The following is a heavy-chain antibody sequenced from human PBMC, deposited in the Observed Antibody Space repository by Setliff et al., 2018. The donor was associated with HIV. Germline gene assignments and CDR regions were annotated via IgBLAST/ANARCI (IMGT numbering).Heavy chain of an antibody. J-gene: IGHJ4*02. CDR1: GFAFSGHQ. CDR2: ISSSNST. Sequence: GGSLRLSCAASGFAFSGHQMNWVRQAPGKGLEWVSYISSSNSTYYADSVRGRFTISRDNSKSSLYLQMTSLRAEDTAVYYCARDDYDISTGYYPDWGQGTLVTVSS. CDR3: ARDDYDISTGYYPD. D-gene: IGHD3-9*01. V-gene: IGHV3-48*03.